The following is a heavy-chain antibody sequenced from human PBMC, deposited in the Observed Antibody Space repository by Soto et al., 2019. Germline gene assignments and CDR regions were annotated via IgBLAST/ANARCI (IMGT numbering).Heavy chain of an antibody. CDR2: INHSGST. CDR1: GGSFSGYY. Sequence: QVQLQQWGAGLLKPSETLSLTCAVYGGSFSGYYWSWIRQPPGKGLEWIGEINHSGSTNYNPSLKSRVTISVDTSKNQFSLKLSSVTAADTAVYYCAREKAPTMVRGVINWFDPWGQGTLVTVSS. CDR3: AREKAPTMVRGVINWFDP. J-gene: IGHJ5*02. D-gene: IGHD3-10*01. V-gene: IGHV4-34*01.